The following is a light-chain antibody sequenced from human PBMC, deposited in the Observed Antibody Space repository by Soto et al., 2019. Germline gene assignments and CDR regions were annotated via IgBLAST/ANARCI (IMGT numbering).Light chain of an antibody. CDR3: QQVISYHPS. CDR1: QSISTF. CDR2: AAS. J-gene: IGKJ3*01. V-gene: IGKV1-9*01. Sequence: DIQLTQSPSFLSASVGDRVTITCRASQSISTFLAWYQQRPGKAPKLLIYAASTLQTGLPSRFSGSGSGTEFTLTISSLQPEDFATYYCQQVISYHPSFGPGTKVDIK.